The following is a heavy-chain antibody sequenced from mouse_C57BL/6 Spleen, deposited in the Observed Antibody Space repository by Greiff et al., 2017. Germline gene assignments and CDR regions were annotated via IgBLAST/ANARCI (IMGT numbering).Heavy chain of an antibody. V-gene: IGHV1-59*01. CDR3: ARGLRQTWFAY. CDR2: IDPSDSYT. CDR1: GYTFTSYW. Sequence: QVQLQQPGAELVRPGTSVKLSCKASGYTFTSYWVHWVKQRPGQGLEWIGVIDPSDSYTNYNQKFKGKATLTVDTSSSTAYMQLSSLTSEDSAVYYCARGLRQTWFAYWGQGTLVTVSA. D-gene: IGHD1-2*01. J-gene: IGHJ3*01.